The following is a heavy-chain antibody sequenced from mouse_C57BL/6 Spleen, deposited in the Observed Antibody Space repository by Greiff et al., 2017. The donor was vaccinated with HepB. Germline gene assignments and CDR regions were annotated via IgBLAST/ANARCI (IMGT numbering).Heavy chain of an antibody. D-gene: IGHD1-1*01. CDR2: INPSNGGT. J-gene: IGHJ2*01. CDR3: ARWGRDYYGSSYDFDY. CDR1: GYTFTSYW. V-gene: IGHV1-53*01. Sequence: QVQLQQPGTELVKPGASVTLSCKASGYTFTSYWMHWVKQRPGQGLEWIGNINPSNGGTNYNEKFKSKATLTVDKSSSTAYMQLSSLTSEDAAVYYCARWGRDYYGSSYDFDYWGKGTTLTVSS.